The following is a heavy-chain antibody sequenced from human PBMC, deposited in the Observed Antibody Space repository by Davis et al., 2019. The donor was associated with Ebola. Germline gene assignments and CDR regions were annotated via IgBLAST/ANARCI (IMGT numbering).Heavy chain of an antibody. CDR2: MNAYSGNT. J-gene: IGHJ4*02. Sequence: AASVKVSCKASGYTFTSYDINWVRQASGQGLEWMGWMNAYSGNTGYVERFKGRVTMTRNPSTNTAYMELSSLRIDDTAMYYCSRGYSPKCRGGDCVNDFWGQGTLVTVSS. CDR3: SRGYSPKCRGGDCVNDF. D-gene: IGHD2-21*02. CDR1: GYTFTSYD. V-gene: IGHV1-8*01.